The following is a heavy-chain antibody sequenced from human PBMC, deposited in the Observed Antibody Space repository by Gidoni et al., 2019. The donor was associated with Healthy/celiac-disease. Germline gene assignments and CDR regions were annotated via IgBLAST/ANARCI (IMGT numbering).Heavy chain of an antibody. CDR1: GYTFTGYY. Sequence: QVQLVQSGAEVKKPGASVKVSCKASGYTFTGYYMHWVRQAPGQGLEWMGWINPNSGSTNYAKKFQGWVTMTRDTSNSTAYMELSRLRSDDTAVYYCARAGPDSSGWYLTIDYWGQGTLVTVSS. V-gene: IGHV1-2*04. J-gene: IGHJ4*02. CDR2: INPNSGST. CDR3: ARAGPDSSGWYLTIDY. D-gene: IGHD6-19*01.